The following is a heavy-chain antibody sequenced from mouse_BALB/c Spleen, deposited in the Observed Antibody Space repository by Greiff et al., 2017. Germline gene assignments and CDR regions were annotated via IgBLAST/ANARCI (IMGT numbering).Heavy chain of an antibody. CDR3: ARKVRQGYYFDY. Sequence: VQLKESGAELVRPGVSVKISCKGSGYTFTDYAMHWVKQSHAKSLEWIGVISTYYGDASYNQKFKGKATMTVDKSSSTAYMELARLTSEDSAIYYCARKVRQGYYFDYWGQGTTLTVSS. J-gene: IGHJ2*01. V-gene: IGHV1S137*01. CDR2: ISTYYGDA. D-gene: IGHD2-14*01. CDR1: GYTFTDYA.